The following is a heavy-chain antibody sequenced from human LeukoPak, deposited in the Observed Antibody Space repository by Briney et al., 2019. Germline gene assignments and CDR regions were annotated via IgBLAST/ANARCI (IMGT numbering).Heavy chain of an antibody. CDR2: IYYSGST. CDR3: ARGGWIYSGYDATPYSFDY. D-gene: IGHD5-12*01. V-gene: IGHV4-59*08. Sequence: PSETLSLTCTVSGGSISSYYWSWIRQPPGKGLEWIGYIYYSGSTNYNPSLKSRVTISVDTSKNQFSLKLSSVTAADTAVYYCARGGWIYSGYDATPYSFDYWGQGTLVTVSS. CDR1: GGSISSYY. J-gene: IGHJ4*02.